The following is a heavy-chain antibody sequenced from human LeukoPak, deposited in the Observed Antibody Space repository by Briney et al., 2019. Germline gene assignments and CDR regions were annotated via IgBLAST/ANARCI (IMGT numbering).Heavy chain of an antibody. D-gene: IGHD2-2*01. CDR2: INSDGSST. J-gene: IGHJ3*02. CDR1: GFTFSSYW. Sequence: PGGSLRLSCAASGFTFSSYWMHWVRQAPGKGLVWVSRINSDGSSTSYADSVKGRFTISRDNAKNTLYLQMNSLRAEDTAVYYCAKGPGVVPAAIVSAFDIWGQGTMVTVSS. V-gene: IGHV3-74*01. CDR3: AKGPGVVPAAIVSAFDI.